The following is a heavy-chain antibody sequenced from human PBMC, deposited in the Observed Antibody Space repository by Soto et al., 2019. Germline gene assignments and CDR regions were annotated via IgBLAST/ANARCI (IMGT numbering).Heavy chain of an antibody. J-gene: IGHJ6*02. CDR2: ISYDGSNK. D-gene: IGHD3-10*01. CDR1: GFTFSSYA. Sequence: PGGSLRLSCADSGFTFSSYAMHWVRQAPGKGLEWVAVISYDGSNKYYADSVKGRFTISRDNSKNTLYLQMNSLRAEDTAVYYCARSMYYYGSGSYYNRTPYGMDVWGQGTTVTVSS. V-gene: IGHV3-30-3*01. CDR3: ARSMYYYGSGSYYNRTPYGMDV.